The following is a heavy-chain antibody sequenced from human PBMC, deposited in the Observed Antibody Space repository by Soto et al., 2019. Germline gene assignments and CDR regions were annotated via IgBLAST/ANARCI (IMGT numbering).Heavy chain of an antibody. Sequence: LRLSCAASGFTFSSYSMNWVRQAPGKGLEWVSSISSSSSYIYYADSVKGRFTISRDNAKNSLYLQMNSLRAEDTAVYYCARDRLRGSYYYYYCMDVWGQGTTVTVSS. J-gene: IGHJ6*02. D-gene: IGHD5-12*01. CDR3: ARDRLRGSYYYYYCMDV. CDR2: ISSSSSYI. CDR1: GFTFSSYS. V-gene: IGHV3-21*01.